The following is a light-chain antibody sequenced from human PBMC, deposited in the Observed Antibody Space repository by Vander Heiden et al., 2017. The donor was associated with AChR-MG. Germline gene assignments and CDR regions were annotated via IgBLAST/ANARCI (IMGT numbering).Light chain of an antibody. CDR2: GAS. Sequence: EIVLTQSPATLSLSPGERATLSCRASQSVSSYLAWYQQKPGQAPRLLIHGASNRATGIPARFSGSGSGTDFTLTISSLEPEDFAVYYCQQRSNWPLLTFGGGTKVEIK. J-gene: IGKJ4*01. V-gene: IGKV3-11*01. CDR3: QQRSNWPLLT. CDR1: QSVSSY.